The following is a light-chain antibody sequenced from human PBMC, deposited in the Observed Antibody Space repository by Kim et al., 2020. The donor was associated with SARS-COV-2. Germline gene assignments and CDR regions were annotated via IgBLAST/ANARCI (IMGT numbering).Light chain of an antibody. CDR3: QQYEDLPYT. Sequence: SASVGHGVSITCQASRDISIYLNWCQQKPGRAPNLLIYDASNLHAGVSSRFIGTGSGTEFTFIINSLQPEDIATYFCQQYEDLPYTFGQGTKLEI. V-gene: IGKV1-33*01. CDR1: RDISIY. J-gene: IGKJ2*01. CDR2: DAS.